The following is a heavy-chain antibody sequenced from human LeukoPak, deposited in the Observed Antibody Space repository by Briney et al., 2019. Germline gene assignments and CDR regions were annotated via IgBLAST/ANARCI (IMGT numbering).Heavy chain of an antibody. V-gene: IGHV3-74*03. CDR2: INSDASST. CDR3: ARDRFYIPDV. CDR1: GFSFSTSW. D-gene: IGHD3-10*01. J-gene: IGHJ6*04. Sequence: GRSLRLSCAASGFSFSTSWMHWVRQVPGKGLVWVSLINSDASSTTYADSVKGRFTISRDNAKNTVYLQMNSLRPEDTAVYYCARDRFYIPDVWGKGTTVTVSS.